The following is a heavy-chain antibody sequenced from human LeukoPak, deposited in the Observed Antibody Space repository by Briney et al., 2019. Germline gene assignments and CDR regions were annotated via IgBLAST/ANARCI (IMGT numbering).Heavy chain of an antibody. CDR3: ATPGHQPPGCSSSWYLTGDWYFDL. CDR1: GGSISSSSYY. V-gene: IGHV4-39*07. CDR2: IYYSGST. J-gene: IGHJ2*01. Sequence: SETLSLTCTVSGGSISSSSYYWGWIRQPPGKGLEWIGSIYYSGSTYYNPSLKSRVTISVDTSKNQFSLKLSSVTAADTAVYYCATPGHQPPGCSSSWYLTGDWYFDLWGRGTLVTVSS. D-gene: IGHD6-13*01.